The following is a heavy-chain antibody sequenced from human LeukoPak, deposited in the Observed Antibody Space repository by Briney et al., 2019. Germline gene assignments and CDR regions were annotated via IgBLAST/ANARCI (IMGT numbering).Heavy chain of an antibody. CDR3: AGPSYYGSGSYYNV. D-gene: IGHD3-10*01. V-gene: IGHV1-18*01. Sequence: ASVKVSCKASGYTFTSYGISWVRQAPGQGLEWMGWISAYNGNTNYAQKLQGRVTMTTDTSTSTAYMELRSLRSDDTAVYYCAGPSYYGSGSYYNVWGQGTMVTVSS. CDR2: ISAYNGNT. CDR1: GYTFTSYG. J-gene: IGHJ3*01.